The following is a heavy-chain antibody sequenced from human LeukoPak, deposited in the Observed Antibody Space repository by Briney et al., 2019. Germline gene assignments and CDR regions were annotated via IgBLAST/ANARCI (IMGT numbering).Heavy chain of an antibody. V-gene: IGHV3-23*01. J-gene: IGHJ4*02. D-gene: IGHD1-1*01. CDR2: ISTSGGST. CDR1: GFTFSSYA. CDR3: AKTINSWNGFDY. Sequence: PGGSLRLSCAASGFTFSSYAMSWVRQAPGKGLEWVSGISTSGGSTYYADSVKGRFTISRDNSKNTLYLQMNSLRAEDTAVYYCAKTINSWNGFDYWGQGTLVTVSP.